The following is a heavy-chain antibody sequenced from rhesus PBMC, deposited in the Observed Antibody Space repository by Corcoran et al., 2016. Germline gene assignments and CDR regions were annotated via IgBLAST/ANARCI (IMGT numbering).Heavy chain of an antibody. D-gene: IGHD6-43*01. CDR3: TREGAAATFGFDY. CDR2: ISPYNGNK. CDR1: GYTFTNYY. Sequence: QVQLVQSGAEIKQPGASVKLSCKASGYTFTNYYMHWVRQAPGQGLEWIGLISPYNGNKVFAQNLQVRGTITTDTSTTTGYMELSSLRSEDTAVYYCTREGAAATFGFDYWGQGVQVTVSS. V-gene: IGHV1-1*01. J-gene: IGHJ4*01.